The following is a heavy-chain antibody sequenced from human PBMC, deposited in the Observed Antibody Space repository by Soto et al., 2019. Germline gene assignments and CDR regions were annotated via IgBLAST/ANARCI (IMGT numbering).Heavy chain of an antibody. CDR3: ARVQHRDQVGATNSDY. V-gene: IGHV1-69*13. CDR1: GGTFSSYA. D-gene: IGHD1-26*01. Sequence: VASVKASCKASGGTFSSYAISWVRQAPGQGLEWMGGIIPIFGTANYAQKFQGRITITADESTSTAYMELSSLRSEDTAVYYCARVQHRDQVGATNSDYWGQGTLVTVSS. CDR2: IIPIFGTA. J-gene: IGHJ4*02.